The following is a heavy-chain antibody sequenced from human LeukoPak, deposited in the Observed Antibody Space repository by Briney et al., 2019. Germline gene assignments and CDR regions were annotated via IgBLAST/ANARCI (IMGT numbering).Heavy chain of an antibody. J-gene: IGHJ5*02. Sequence: SETLSLTCTVSGGSISSGSYYWSWIRQPAGKGLEWIGRIYTSGSTNYNPSLKSRVTISVDTSKNQFSLKLSSVTAADTAVYYCAKGPVKWELLSAIPPWGQGTLVTVSS. CDR3: AKGPVKWELLSAIPP. CDR1: GGSISSGSYY. D-gene: IGHD1-26*01. V-gene: IGHV4-61*02. CDR2: IYTSGST.